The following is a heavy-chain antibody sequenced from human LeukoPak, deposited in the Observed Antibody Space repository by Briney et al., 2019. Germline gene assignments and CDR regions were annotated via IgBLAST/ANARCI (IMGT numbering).Heavy chain of an antibody. CDR1: GFTFSSYS. CDR2: ISSSSSYI. Sequence: AGGSLRLSCAASGFTFSSYSMNWVRQAPGKGLEWVSSISSSSSYIYYADSVKGRFTISRDNAKNSLYLQMNSVRAEDTAVYYCARDILAGPLDYWGQGTLVTVSS. V-gene: IGHV3-21*01. CDR3: ARDILAGPLDY. J-gene: IGHJ4*02. D-gene: IGHD6-13*01.